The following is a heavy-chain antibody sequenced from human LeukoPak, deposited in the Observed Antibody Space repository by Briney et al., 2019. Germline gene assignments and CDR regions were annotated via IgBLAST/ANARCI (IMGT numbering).Heavy chain of an antibody. CDR1: GYTFTGYY. CDR3: ARFRYYYDSSGYSVCGAFDI. J-gene: IGHJ3*02. D-gene: IGHD3-22*01. CDR2: INPNSGGT. Sequence: GASVKVSCKASGYTFTGYYMHWVRQAPGQGLEWMGWINPNSGGTNYAQKFQGRVTMTRDTSISTAYMELSRLRSDDTAVYYCARFRYYYDSSGYSVCGAFDIWGQGTMVTVSS. V-gene: IGHV1-2*02.